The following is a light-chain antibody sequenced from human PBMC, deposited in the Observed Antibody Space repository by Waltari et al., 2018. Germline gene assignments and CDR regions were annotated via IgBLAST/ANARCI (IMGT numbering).Light chain of an antibody. V-gene: IGLV2-14*01. CDR1: SSDVGGYNY. CDR3: CSYTGSSTRV. CDR2: DVT. J-gene: IGLJ3*02. Sequence: QSALTQPASVSGSPGQSITLSCTGTSSDVGGYNYVAWYQQHPGKAPKLVIFDVTKRPSGVSNRFSCSKSGNTASLTISGLQAEDEADYYCCSYTGSSTRVFGGGTKLTVL.